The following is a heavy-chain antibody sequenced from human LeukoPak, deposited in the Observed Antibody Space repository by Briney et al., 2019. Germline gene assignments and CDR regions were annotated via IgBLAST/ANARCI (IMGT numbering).Heavy chain of an antibody. J-gene: IGHJ4*02. CDR2: IIPIFGTA. V-gene: IGHV1-69*05. CDR1: GGTFSSYA. D-gene: IGHD1-26*01. CDR3: ATRFTLPFLSGSYGSYFDY. Sequence: GASVKVSCKASGGTFSSYAISWVRQAPGQGLEWMGGIIPIFGTANYAQKFQGRVTITTDESTSTVYMELSSLRSEDTAVYYCATRFTLPFLSGSYGSYFDYWGQGTLVTVSS.